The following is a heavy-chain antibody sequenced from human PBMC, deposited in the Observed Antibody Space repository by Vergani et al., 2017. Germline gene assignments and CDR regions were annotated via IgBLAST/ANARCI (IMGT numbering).Heavy chain of an antibody. CDR1: GGSISSYY. CDR3: ARVGFGEYFFDY. Sequence: QVQLQESGPGLVKPSATLSLTCTVSGGSISSYYWSWIRQPPGKGLEWIGYIYYSGSTNYNPSLKSRVTISVDTSKNQFSLKLSSVTAADTAVYYCARVGFGEYFFDYWGQGTLVTVSS. V-gene: IGHV4-59*01. CDR2: IYYSGST. J-gene: IGHJ4*02. D-gene: IGHD3-10*01.